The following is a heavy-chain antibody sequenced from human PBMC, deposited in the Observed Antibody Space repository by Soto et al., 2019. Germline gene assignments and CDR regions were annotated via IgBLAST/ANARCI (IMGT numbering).Heavy chain of an antibody. Sequence: SVKVSCKASGGTFSSYAISWVRQAPGQGLEWMGGIIPIFGTANYAQKFQGRVTITADESTSTAYMELSSLRSEDTAVYYCASGPLRGYSYGYSYGMDVWGQGTTVTVSS. J-gene: IGHJ6*02. CDR3: ASGPLRGYSYGYSYGMDV. V-gene: IGHV1-69*13. CDR2: IIPIFGTA. D-gene: IGHD5-18*01. CDR1: GGTFSSYA.